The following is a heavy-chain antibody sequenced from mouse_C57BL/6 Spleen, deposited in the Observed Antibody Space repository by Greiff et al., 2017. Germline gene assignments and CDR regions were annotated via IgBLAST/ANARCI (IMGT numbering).Heavy chain of an antibody. Sequence: QVQLKQPGTELVKPGASVKLSCKASGYTFTSYWMHWVKQRPGQGLEWIGNINPSNGGTNYNEKFKSKATLTVDKSSSTAYMQLSSLTSEDSAVYYCARSDYYDYDLFAYWGQGTLVTVSA. CDR1: GYTFTSYW. V-gene: IGHV1-53*01. D-gene: IGHD2-4*01. CDR2: INPSNGGT. J-gene: IGHJ3*01. CDR3: ARSDYYDYDLFAY.